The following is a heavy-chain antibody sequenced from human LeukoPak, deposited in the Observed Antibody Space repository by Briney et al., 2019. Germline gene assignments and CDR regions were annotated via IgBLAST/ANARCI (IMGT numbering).Heavy chain of an antibody. Sequence: QAGGSLRLSCAASGFVFSHYAIYLVRQAPGKGLEWVALISYDGSNQFYADSVKGRFTISRDNSKNTLYLQMNSLRTEDTAVYYCARAKTTVTTFDAFDIWGQGTMVTVSS. J-gene: IGHJ3*02. D-gene: IGHD4-17*01. CDR2: ISYDGSNQ. V-gene: IGHV3-30-3*01. CDR1: GFVFSHYA. CDR3: ARAKTTVTTFDAFDI.